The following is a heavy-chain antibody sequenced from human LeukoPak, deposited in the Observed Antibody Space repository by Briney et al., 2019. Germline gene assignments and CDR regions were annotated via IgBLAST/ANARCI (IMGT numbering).Heavy chain of an antibody. CDR3: ARVRKWGVRGTDGLYYYYYMDV. D-gene: IGHD3-10*01. CDR2: IYYSGST. CDR1: GCSISSSSYY. J-gene: IGHJ6*03. Sequence: SETLSLTCTVSGCSISSSSYYWGWIRQPPGKGLEWIGSIYYSGSTYYNPSLKSRVTISVDTSNNQFSLKLSSVTAADTAVYYCARVRKWGVRGTDGLYYYYYMDVWGKGTTVTVSS. V-gene: IGHV4-39*01.